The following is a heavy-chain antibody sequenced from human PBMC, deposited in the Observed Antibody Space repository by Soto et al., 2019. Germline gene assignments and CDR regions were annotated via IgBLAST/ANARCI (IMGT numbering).Heavy chain of an antibody. D-gene: IGHD1-1*01. V-gene: IGHV3-30*18. J-gene: IGHJ4*02. CDR2: ISYDGNNK. CDR3: AKSVYNWNDGFFDY. Sequence: QVQLVESGGGVVQPGRSLRLSCAASGFTFSTYGMHWVRQAPGKGLEWVAVISYDGNNKYYADSVKGRFTISRDNSKKTLYLQMSSLRAEDTAVYYCAKSVYNWNDGFFDYWGQGTLVTVSS. CDR1: GFTFSTYG.